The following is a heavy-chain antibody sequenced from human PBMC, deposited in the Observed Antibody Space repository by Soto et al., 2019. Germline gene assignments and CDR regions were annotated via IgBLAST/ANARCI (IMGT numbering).Heavy chain of an antibody. D-gene: IGHD5-12*01. CDR1: GFTLTNYA. Sequence: QVQLVESGGGVGQPGRSLRLSCAASGFTLTNYAMHWVRQAPGKGLEWVAVISNDGNTRYYAESVKGRFSISRDNLNNTLYVQVNTLKNEDTAVYYCAARRTSASGSPIAYWGQGTLVTVSS. CDR2: ISNDGNTR. CDR3: AARRTSASGSPIAY. V-gene: IGHV3-30*04. J-gene: IGHJ4*02.